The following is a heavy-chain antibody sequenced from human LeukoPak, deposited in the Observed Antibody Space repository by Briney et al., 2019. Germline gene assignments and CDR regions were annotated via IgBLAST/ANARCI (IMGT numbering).Heavy chain of an antibody. Sequence: LSLTCTVSGGSISPYYWSWVRQAPGKGLEWVSVIYSGGSTYYADSVKGRFTISRDNSKNTLHLQVNSLRAEDTAVYYCARGMADAFDIWGQGTMVTVSS. CDR3: ARGMADAFDI. D-gene: IGHD5-24*01. J-gene: IGHJ3*02. CDR2: IYSGGST. CDR1: GGSISPYY. V-gene: IGHV3-53*01.